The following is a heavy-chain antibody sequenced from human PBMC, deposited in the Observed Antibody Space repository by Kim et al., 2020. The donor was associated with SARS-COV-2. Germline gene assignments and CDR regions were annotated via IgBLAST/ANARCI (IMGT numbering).Heavy chain of an antibody. CDR3: SASLGALYGFNY. V-gene: IGHV3-23*01. Sequence: GGSLRLSCAASGFTFSSFAMTWVRQSPGRGLEWVSHIAAGGGTTYSPTVKGRATISRDNSAKTVSLDLDDLRPEDTAFFSCSASLGALYGFNYWGPGALV. D-gene: IGHD3-16*01. CDR1: GFTFSSFA. CDR2: IAAGGGTT. J-gene: IGHJ1*01.